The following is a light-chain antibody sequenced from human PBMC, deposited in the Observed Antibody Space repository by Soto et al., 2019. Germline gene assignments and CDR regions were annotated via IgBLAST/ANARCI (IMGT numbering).Light chain of an antibody. J-gene: IGLJ1*01. CDR1: SSDVGGYNY. CDR2: EVN. V-gene: IGLV2-8*01. CDR3: YSYAGSHNV. Sequence: QAVVTQPPSASGSPGQSVTISCTGTSSDVGGYNYVSWYQQHPGRAPRLMIYEVNKRPSGVPDRFSGSKSGDTASLTVSGLQAEDEADYYCYSYAGSHNVFGTGTKVTVL.